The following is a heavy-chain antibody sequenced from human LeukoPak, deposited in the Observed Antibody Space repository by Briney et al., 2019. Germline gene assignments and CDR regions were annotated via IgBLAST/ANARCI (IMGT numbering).Heavy chain of an antibody. CDR2: ISSSSSYI. CDR1: GFTFSSYS. D-gene: IGHD3-10*01. J-gene: IGHJ6*02. V-gene: IGHV3-21*01. Sequence: PGGSLRLSCAASGFTFSSYSMNWVRQAPGKGLEWVSSISSSSSYIYYADSVKGRFTISRDNAKNSLYLQMNSLRAEDTAVYYCAKAPGFGEGTYYYYHRMDVWGQGTTVTVSS. CDR3: AKAPGFGEGTYYYYHRMDV.